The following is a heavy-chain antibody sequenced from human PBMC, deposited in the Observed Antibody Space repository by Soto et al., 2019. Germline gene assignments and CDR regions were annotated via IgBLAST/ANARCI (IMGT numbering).Heavy chain of an antibody. CDR2: IYYSGST. D-gene: IGHD5-12*01. V-gene: IGHV4-59*08. Sequence: QLQLQESGPGLVKPSETLSLTCTVSDGSISSYYWSWIRQPPGQGLEWTGYIYYSGSTNYNPSLKSRVNISVDTSKNQVSLKLSSVTAADTAVYYCARQYCGYEVAFGYWGQGTLVTVSS. J-gene: IGHJ4*02. CDR3: ARQYCGYEVAFGY. CDR1: DGSISSYY.